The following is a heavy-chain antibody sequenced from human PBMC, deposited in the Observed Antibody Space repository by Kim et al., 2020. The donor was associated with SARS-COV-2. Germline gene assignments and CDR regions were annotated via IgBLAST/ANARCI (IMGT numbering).Heavy chain of an antibody. J-gene: IGHJ5*02. CDR3: ARSIDYLAWFDP. D-gene: IGHD4-17*01. V-gene: IGHV4-59*01. Sequence: TNNHSPTGRVPKADDTSKNQFSLKLSSVTAADTAVYYCARSIDYLAWFDPWGQGTLVTVSS.